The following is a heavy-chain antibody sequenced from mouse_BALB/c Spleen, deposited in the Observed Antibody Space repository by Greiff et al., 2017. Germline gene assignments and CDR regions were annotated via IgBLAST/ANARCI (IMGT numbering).Heavy chain of an antibody. CDR1: GFTFSSFG. Sequence: EVQGVESGGGLVQPGGSRKLSCAASGFTFSSFGMHWVRQAPEKGLEWVAYISSGSSTIYYADTVKGRFTISRDNPKNTLFLQMTSLRSEDTAMYYCARSGGSPYWYFDVWGAGTTVTVSS. CDR2: ISSGSSTI. J-gene: IGHJ1*01. D-gene: IGHD1-1*02. V-gene: IGHV5-17*02. CDR3: ARSGGSPYWYFDV.